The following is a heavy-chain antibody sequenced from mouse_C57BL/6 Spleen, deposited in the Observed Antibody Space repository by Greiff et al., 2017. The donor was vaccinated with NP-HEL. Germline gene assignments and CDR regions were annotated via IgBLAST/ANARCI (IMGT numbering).Heavy chain of an antibody. V-gene: IGHV1-69*01. J-gene: IGHJ1*03. CDR2: IDPSDSYT. CDR3: ARPTGTWYFDV. Sequence: VQLQQPGAELVMPGASVKLSCKASGYTFTSYWMHWVKQRPGQGLEWIGEIDPSDSYTNYNQKFKGKSTLTVDKSSSTAYMQLSSLTSEDSAVYYCARPTGTWYFDVWGTGTTVTVSS. D-gene: IGHD4-1*02. CDR1: GYTFTSYW.